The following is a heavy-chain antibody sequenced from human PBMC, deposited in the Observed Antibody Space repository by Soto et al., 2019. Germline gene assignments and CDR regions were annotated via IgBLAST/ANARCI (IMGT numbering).Heavy chain of an antibody. J-gene: IGHJ3*02. V-gene: IGHV4-61*01. CDR3: ASAVVLTAIFAFDI. D-gene: IGHD2-21*02. CDR2: IYYSAST. CDR1: GSCLSSGSDY. Sequence: VTMSRTGPVSGSCLSSGSDYCHWVREPTGKGLEWIGYIYYSASTTYNPSLKSRVTISVDTSKNQFSLKLSSVTAADTAVYYCASAVVLTAIFAFDIWRKGTRVTVSS.